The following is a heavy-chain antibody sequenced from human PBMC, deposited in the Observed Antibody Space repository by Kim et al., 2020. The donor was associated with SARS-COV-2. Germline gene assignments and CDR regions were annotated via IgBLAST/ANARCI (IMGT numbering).Heavy chain of an antibody. D-gene: IGHD2-21*01. CDR3: VRQSFQRDSSDL. Sequence: SETLSLTCTISDGSISISRYYWGWIRQSPGKGLEWIGSIYYNGSPYYNPSLTSRVTMSVDRSKNQFSLNLMSMAAADTAVYYCVRQSFQRDSSDLWGQG. V-gene: IGHV4-39*01. J-gene: IGHJ4*02. CDR2: IYYNGSP. CDR1: DGSISISRYY.